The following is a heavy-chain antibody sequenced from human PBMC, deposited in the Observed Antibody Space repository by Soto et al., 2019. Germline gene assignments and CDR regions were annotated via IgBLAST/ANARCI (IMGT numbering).Heavy chain of an antibody. CDR1: GYPFSSHW. Sequence: XSVKVSCNAAGYPFSSHWIHWVRQAPGQGLEWMGIINPSGGYTSYAQKFQGRVTVTRDTSTSTVYMELSSLRSEDTAVYYCARDHSNSINGYSYWWFDPWGQGTLVTVSS. V-gene: IGHV1-46*01. CDR3: ARDHSNSINGYSYWWFDP. J-gene: IGHJ5*02. D-gene: IGHD2-21*01. CDR2: INPSGGYT.